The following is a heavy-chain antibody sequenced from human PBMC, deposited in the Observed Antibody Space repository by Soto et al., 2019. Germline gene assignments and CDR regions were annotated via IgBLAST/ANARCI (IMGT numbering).Heavy chain of an antibody. J-gene: IGHJ4*02. CDR3: ARENDGGPLDY. D-gene: IGHD2-15*01. CDR1: GFTFSSYG. V-gene: IGHV3-33*01. CDR2: IWYDGSNK. Sequence: GGSLRLSCAASGFTFSSYGMHWVRQAPGKGLEWVAVIWYDGSNKYYADSVKGRFTISRDNSKNTLYLQMNSLRAEDTAVYYCARENDGGPLDYWGQGTLVTVSS.